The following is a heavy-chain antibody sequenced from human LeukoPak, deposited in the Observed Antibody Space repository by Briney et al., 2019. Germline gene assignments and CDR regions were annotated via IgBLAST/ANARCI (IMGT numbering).Heavy chain of an antibody. CDR2: ISGSGGST. V-gene: IGHV3-23*01. J-gene: IGHJ4*02. Sequence: GGSLRLSCAASGFTFSSYAMSWVRQAPGEGLEWVSAISGSGGSTYYADSVKGRFTISRDNSKNTLYLQMNSLRAEDTAVYYCAKGGYSSSWYPFDYWGQGTLVTVSS. CDR3: AKGGYSSSWYPFDY. D-gene: IGHD6-13*01. CDR1: GFTFSSYA.